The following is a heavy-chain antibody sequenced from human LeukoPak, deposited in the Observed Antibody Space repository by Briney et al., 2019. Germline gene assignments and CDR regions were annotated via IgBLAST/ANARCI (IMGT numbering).Heavy chain of an antibody. J-gene: IGHJ3*02. V-gene: IGHV1-18*01. D-gene: IGHD3-22*01. CDR2: SSAYNGNT. CDR3: ARDSIVVYYYDSSGYYPNDAFDI. CDR1: GYTFTSYG. Sequence: ASVKVPCKASGYTFTSYGISGVRQAPGQGLEWMGWSSAYNGNTNNAQKLQGRVTMTPDTSTSTAYMELRSLRSHETAVYYCARDSIVVYYYDSSGYYPNDAFDIWGQGTMVTVSS.